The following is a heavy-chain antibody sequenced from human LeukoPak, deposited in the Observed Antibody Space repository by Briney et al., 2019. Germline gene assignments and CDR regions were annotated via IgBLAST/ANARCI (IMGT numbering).Heavy chain of an antibody. Sequence: SVKVSCKASGYPFTGYYMHWVRQAPGQGLEWMGWINPNSGGTNYAQKFQGRVTMTRDRSISTAYMELSRLRSDDTAVYYCARVSWSLPEYFQHWGQGTLVTVSS. J-gene: IGHJ1*01. CDR2: INPNSGGT. CDR3: ARVSWSLPEYFQH. D-gene: IGHD1-26*01. CDR1: GYPFTGYY. V-gene: IGHV1-2*02.